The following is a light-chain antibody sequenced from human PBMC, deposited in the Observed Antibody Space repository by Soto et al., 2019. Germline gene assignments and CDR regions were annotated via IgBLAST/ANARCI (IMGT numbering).Light chain of an antibody. V-gene: IGLV2-23*01. CDR1: SSDVGSDYL. CDR2: EGT. J-gene: IGLJ3*02. CDR3: CSYGDFRTSWV. Sequence: QPALTQPASVSGSPGQSITISCTGTSSDVGSDYLVSWYQQHPGTAPKLIIYEGTKRPSGVSDRFSGSRSGNTASLTISGLQTEDEGDYFCCSYGDFRTSWVFGGGTKLTVL.